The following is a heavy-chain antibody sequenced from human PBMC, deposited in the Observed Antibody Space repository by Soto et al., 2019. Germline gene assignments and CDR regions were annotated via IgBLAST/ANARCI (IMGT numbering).Heavy chain of an antibody. CDR3: ARPLWRDDYNWGYFEL. J-gene: IGHJ2*01. D-gene: IGHD4-4*01. CDR1: GFTFSSYA. V-gene: IGHV3-30-3*01. Sequence: QVQLVESGGGVVQPGRSLRLSCAASGFTFSSYAMHWVRQAPGKGLERVAVISYDGSNKYYADSVKGRFTISRDNSKNTLYMQMNSLIAEDTAVYYCARPLWRDDYNWGYFELWGRGTLVTVFS. CDR2: ISYDGSNK.